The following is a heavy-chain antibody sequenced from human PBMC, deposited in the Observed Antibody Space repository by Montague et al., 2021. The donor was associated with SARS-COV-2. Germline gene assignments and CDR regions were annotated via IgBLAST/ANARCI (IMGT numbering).Heavy chain of an antibody. D-gene: IGHD2-21*02. CDR1: GGSISTGSYY. CDR2: IYYSGDT. J-gene: IGHJ5*02. CDR3: ARRSRVVTAIWALRTSLTSWFDP. Sequence: SETLSLTCSFSGGSISTGSYYWGWIRQPPRKGLEWIGSIYYSGDTYYNPSLKSRVTISVDTSKNQFSLKLSSVTAADTAVYYCARRSRVVTAIWALRTSLTSWFDPWGQGTLVTVSS. V-gene: IGHV4-39*01.